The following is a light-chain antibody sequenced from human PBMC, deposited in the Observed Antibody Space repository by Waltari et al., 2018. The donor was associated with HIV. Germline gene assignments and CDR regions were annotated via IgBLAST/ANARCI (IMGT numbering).Light chain of an antibody. V-gene: IGLV1-47*01. Sequence: QSVLTQPASASGTPGQRVTLSCSGSSSNIGHNYVNWYQQLPGTAPKVLIYRSNQRPSWVPDRFSGSKSGTSASLAISGLRSEDEADYYCAAWDDSLSGPVFGGGTKVTVL. CDR1: SSNIGHNY. J-gene: IGLJ3*02. CDR2: RSN. CDR3: AAWDDSLSGPV.